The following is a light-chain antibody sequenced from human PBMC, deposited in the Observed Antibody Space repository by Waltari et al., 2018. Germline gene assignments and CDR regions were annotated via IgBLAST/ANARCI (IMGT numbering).Light chain of an antibody. CDR3: QHLHSYPLA. CDR1: EGVGNH. V-gene: IGKV1-9*01. CDR2: AVS. J-gene: IGKJ5*01. Sequence: CRTREGVGNHLAWYQDKVGKAPKLGIYAVSALQSGVPSRFSGSGSGTDFTLTISSLQPEDFGTYYCQHLHSYPLAFGQGTRLEI.